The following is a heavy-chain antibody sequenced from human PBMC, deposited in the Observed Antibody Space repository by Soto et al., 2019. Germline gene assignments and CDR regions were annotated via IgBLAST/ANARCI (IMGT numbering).Heavy chain of an antibody. CDR3: ASGNYDILTGYYSAWDY. CDR1: GGTFSSYT. J-gene: IGHJ4*02. CDR2: IIPILGIA. Sequence: GASVKVSCKASGGTFSSYTISWVRHAPGQGLEWMGRIIPILGIANYAQKFQGRVTITADKSTSTAYMELSSLRSEDTAVYYCASGNYDILTGYYSAWDYWGQGTLVTVSS. V-gene: IGHV1-69*02. D-gene: IGHD3-9*01.